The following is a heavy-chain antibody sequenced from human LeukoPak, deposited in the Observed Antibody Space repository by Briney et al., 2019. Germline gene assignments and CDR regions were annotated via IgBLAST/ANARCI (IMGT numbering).Heavy chain of an antibody. CDR1: GFTFSSYG. Sequence: GRSLRLSCAASGFTFSSYGMHWVRQAPGKGLEWVAVISYDGSNKYYADSVKGRFTISRDNSKNTLYLQMNSLRAEDTAVYYCAQISGYGQGPFDYWGQGTLVTVSS. V-gene: IGHV3-30*03. D-gene: IGHD5-12*01. CDR3: AQISGYGQGPFDY. J-gene: IGHJ4*02. CDR2: ISYDGSNK.